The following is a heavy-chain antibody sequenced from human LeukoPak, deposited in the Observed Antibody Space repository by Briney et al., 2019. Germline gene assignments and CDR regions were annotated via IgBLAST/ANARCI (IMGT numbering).Heavy chain of an antibody. CDR2: ISGSGGST. J-gene: IGHJ5*02. D-gene: IGHD2-2*01. Sequence: GGSLRLSCAASGFTFSSYAMSWVRQAPGKGLEWVSAISGSGGSTYYADSVKGRFTISRDNAKNSLYLQMNSLRAEDTAVYYCARDVLGYCSSTSCYRQPTYNWFDPWGQGTLVTVSS. CDR3: ARDVLGYCSSTSCYRQPTYNWFDP. V-gene: IGHV3-23*01. CDR1: GFTFSSYA.